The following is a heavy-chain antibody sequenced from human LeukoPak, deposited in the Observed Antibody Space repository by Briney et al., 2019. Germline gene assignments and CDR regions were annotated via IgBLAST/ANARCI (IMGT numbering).Heavy chain of an antibody. CDR3: AGGITGTTRGSQDYFDY. CDR2: MNPNSGNT. J-gene: IGHJ4*02. V-gene: IGHV1-8*01. D-gene: IGHD1-20*01. CDR1: GYTFTSYD. Sequence: GASVKVSCKASGYTFTSYDINWVRRATGQGLEWMGWMNPNSGNTGYAQKFQGRVTMTRNTSISTAYMELSSLRSEDTAVYYCAGGITGTTRGSQDYFDYWGQGTLVTVSS.